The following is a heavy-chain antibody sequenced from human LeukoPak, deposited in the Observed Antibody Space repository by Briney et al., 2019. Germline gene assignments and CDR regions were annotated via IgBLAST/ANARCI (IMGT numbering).Heavy chain of an antibody. V-gene: IGHV1-18*01. CDR2: ISAYNGNT. CDR3: ARDLQRDEGIFDY. CDR1: GYTFTSYG. Sequence: ASVKVSCKASGYTFTSYGISWVRQAPGQGLEWMGWISAYNGNTNYAQKFQGRVTMTRDMSTSTVYMELSSLRSEDTAVYYCARDLQRDEGIFDYWGQGTLVTVSS. J-gene: IGHJ4*02. D-gene: IGHD5-24*01.